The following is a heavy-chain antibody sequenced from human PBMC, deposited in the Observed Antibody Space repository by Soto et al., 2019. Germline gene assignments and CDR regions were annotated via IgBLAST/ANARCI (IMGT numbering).Heavy chain of an antibody. D-gene: IGHD2-15*01. J-gene: IGHJ3*02. V-gene: IGHV3-48*03. CDR1: GFTFSSYE. Sequence: EVQLVESGGGLVQPGGSLRLSCAASGFTFSSYEMNWVRQAPGKGLEWVSYISSSGSTIYYADSVKGRFTISRDNAKNSLYLQMNSLRAEDTAVYYCVVVPGAFDIWGQGIMVTVSS. CDR3: VVVPGAFDI. CDR2: ISSSGSTI.